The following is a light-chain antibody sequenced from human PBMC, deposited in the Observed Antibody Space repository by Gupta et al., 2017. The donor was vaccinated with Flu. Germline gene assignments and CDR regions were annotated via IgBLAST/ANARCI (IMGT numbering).Light chain of an antibody. V-gene: IGKV3-20*01. CDR3: QQYGSSPFT. CDR1: QSVSASY. CDR2: GVS. J-gene: IGKJ3*01. Sequence: GTLSLSPGERATLSCRATQSVSASYLAWYQQRPGQAPRLLIYGVSTRATGIPDRFSGSGSRTDFTLTTSRLEPEDFAVYYCQQYGSSPFTFGPGTKVDIK.